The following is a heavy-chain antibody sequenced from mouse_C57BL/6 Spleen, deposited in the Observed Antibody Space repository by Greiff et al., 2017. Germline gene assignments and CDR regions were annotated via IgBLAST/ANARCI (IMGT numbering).Heavy chain of an antibody. CDR3: ASYDGYYFDY. J-gene: IGHJ2*01. V-gene: IGHV3-6*01. CDR1: GYSITSGYY. D-gene: IGHD2-3*01. Sequence: EVKLVESGPGLVKPSQSLSLTCSVTGYSITSGYYWNWIRQFPGNKLEWMGYISYDGSNNYNPSLKNRISITRDTSKNQFFLKLNSVTTEDTATYYCASYDGYYFDYWGQGTTLTVSS. CDR2: ISYDGSN.